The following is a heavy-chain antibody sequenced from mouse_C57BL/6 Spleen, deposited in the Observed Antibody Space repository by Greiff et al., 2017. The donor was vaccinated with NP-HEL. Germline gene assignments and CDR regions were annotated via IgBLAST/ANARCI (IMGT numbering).Heavy chain of an antibody. CDR2: IYPGDGDT. CDR1: GYAFSSSW. CDR3: AREGGSYDYDRDWYFDV. J-gene: IGHJ1*03. V-gene: IGHV1-82*01. Sequence: QVQLQQSGPELVKPGASVKISCKASGYAFSSSWMNWVKQRPGKGLEWIGRIYPGDGDTNYNGKFKGKATLTADKSSSTAYMQLSSLTSEDSAVYFCAREGGSYDYDRDWYFDVWGTGTTVTVSS. D-gene: IGHD2-4*01.